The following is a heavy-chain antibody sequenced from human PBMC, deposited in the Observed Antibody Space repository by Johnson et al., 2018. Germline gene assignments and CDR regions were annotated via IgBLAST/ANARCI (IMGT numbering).Heavy chain of an antibody. CDR1: GFTFSSYG. CDR3: AKDKSNNYYYYMDV. CDR2: LSHSGKNE. J-gene: IGHJ6*03. V-gene: IGHV3-30*18. Sequence: QVQLGESGGGVVQPGRSLRLSCAASGFTFSSYGMHWVRQAPGKGLEWVAFLSHSGKNEFDADSVKGRFTIYIDNSNNTLYLQMDSRGVEDTAVYYCAKDKSNNYYYYMDVWGKGATVTVSS. D-gene: IGHD2/OR15-2a*01.